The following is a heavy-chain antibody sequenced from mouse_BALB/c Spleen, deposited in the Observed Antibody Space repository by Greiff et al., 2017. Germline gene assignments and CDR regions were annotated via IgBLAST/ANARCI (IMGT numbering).Heavy chain of an antibody. CDR1: GYTFTSYT. Sequence: VQLQQSGAELARPGASVKMSCKASGYTFTSYTMHWVKQRPGQGLEWIGYINPSSGYTNYNQKFKDKATLTADKSSSTAYMQLSSLTSEDSAVYYCARRWQKDYYAMDYWGQGTSVTVSS. V-gene: IGHV1-4*01. CDR2: INPSSGYT. D-gene: IGHD2-3*01. J-gene: IGHJ4*01. CDR3: ARRWQKDYYAMDY.